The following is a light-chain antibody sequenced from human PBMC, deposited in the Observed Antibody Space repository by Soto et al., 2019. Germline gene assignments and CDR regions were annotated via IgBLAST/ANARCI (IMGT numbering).Light chain of an antibody. CDR3: CSYAGSGKVV. CDR1: SSDIGSYNL. Sequence: QSVLTQPASVSGSLGQSISISCNGTSSDIGSYNLVSWYQQYPGKAPKLMILEVSERPSGVSNRFSGSKSGDTASLTISGLQAEDEADYYCCSYAGSGKVVFGGGTKVTVL. J-gene: IGLJ3*02. CDR2: EVS. V-gene: IGLV2-23*02.